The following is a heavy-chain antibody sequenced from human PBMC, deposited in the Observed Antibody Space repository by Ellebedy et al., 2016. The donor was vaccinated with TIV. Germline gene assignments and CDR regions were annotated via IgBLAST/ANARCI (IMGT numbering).Heavy chain of an antibody. CDR2: INPSGGST. J-gene: IGHJ4*02. D-gene: IGHD5-12*01. CDR3: ARVDIVAANEVNFDY. V-gene: IGHV1-46*01. Sequence: AASVKVSCKASGYTFTSYYMHWVRQAPGQGLEWMGIINPSGGSTSYAQKFQGRVTMTRDTSTSTVYMELSSLRSEDTAVYYCARVDIVAANEVNFDYWGQGTLVTVSS. CDR1: GYTFTSYY.